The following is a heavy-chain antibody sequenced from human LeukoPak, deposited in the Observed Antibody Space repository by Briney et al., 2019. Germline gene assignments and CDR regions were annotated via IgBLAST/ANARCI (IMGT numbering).Heavy chain of an antibody. CDR2: IYTSGST. V-gene: IGHV4-4*07. D-gene: IGHD3-9*01. J-gene: IGHJ6*03. CDR1: GGSISSYY. Sequence: PSETLSLTCTVSGGSISSYYWSWIRQPAGKGLEWIGRIYTSGSTNYNPSPKSRVTMSVDTSKNQFSLKLSSVTAADTAVYYCARTYYDILTGYPRPYYYYYYMDVWGKGTTVTISS. CDR3: ARTYYDILTGYPRPYYYYYYMDV.